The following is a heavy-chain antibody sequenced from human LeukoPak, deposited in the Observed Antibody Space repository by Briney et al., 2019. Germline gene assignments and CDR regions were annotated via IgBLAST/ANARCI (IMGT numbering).Heavy chain of an antibody. J-gene: IGHJ4*02. CDR3: ATTWGRGYSYGFDY. CDR2: MNPNSGNI. D-gene: IGHD5-18*01. Sequence: ASVKVSCKASGYTFTSYDINWVRQATGQGLEWMGWMNPNSGNIGYAQKFQGRVTITEDTSTDTAYMELSSLRSEDTAVYYCATTWGRGYSYGFDYWGQGTLVTVSS. V-gene: IGHV1-8*03. CDR1: GYTFTSYD.